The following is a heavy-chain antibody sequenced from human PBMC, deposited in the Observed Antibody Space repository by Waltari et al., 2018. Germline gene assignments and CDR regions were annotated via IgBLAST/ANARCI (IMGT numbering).Heavy chain of an antibody. CDR3: ARGRIPAASCFDP. CDR1: GDSITSGYY. V-gene: IGHV4-61*02. Sequence: QVQLQESGPGLVKPSQTLSLTCTVSGDSITSGYYWWAWIRQPAGTGRELIGRICTTGGTDYKPSRKSRVTIKMDTSRNQFSLDLKSVTAADTAVYYCARGRIPAASCFDPWGQGILVTVSS. CDR2: ICTTGGT. D-gene: IGHD2-15*01. J-gene: IGHJ5*02.